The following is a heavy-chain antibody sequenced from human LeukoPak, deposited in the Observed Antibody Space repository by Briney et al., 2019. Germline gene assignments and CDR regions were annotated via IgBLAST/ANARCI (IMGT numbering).Heavy chain of an antibody. CDR3: ARGEEYCSGGSCYVLFDY. D-gene: IGHD2-15*01. CDR2: IIPIFGTA. CDR1: GGTFSSYA. J-gene: IGHJ4*02. Sequence: ASVKVSCKASGGTFSSYAISWVRQAPGQGLEWMGGIIPIFGTANYAQKFQGSVTITTDESTSTAYMELSSLRSEDTAVYYCARGEEYCSGGSCYVLFDYWGQGTLVTVSS. V-gene: IGHV1-69*05.